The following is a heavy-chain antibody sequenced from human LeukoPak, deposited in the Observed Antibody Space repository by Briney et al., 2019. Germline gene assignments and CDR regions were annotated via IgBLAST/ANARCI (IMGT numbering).Heavy chain of an antibody. V-gene: IGHV1-69*01. CDR2: IIPIFGTA. CDR3: ARERKGSGSYRYGMDG. Sequence: SVKVSCKASGGTFSSYAISWVRQAPGQGLEWMGGIIPIFGTANYAQKFQGRVTITADESTSTAYMELSSLRSEDTAVYYCARERKGSGSYRYGMDGWGEGTTVTVSS. J-gene: IGHJ6*01. CDR1: GGTFSSYA. D-gene: IGHD3-10*01.